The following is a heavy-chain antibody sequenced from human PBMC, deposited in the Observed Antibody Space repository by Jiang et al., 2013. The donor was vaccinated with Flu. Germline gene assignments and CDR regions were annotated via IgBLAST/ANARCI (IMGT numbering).Heavy chain of an antibody. CDR1: GGSFSGYY. J-gene: IGHJ4*02. CDR3: ARGALSSGYYSVDFDY. Sequence: ETLSLTCAVYGGSFSGYYWSWIRQPPGKGLEWIGEINHSGSTNYNPSLKSRVTISVDTSKNQFSLKLSSVTAADTAVYYCARGALSSGYYSVDFDYWGQGTLVTVSS. V-gene: IGHV4-34*01. CDR2: INHSGST. D-gene: IGHD3-22*01.